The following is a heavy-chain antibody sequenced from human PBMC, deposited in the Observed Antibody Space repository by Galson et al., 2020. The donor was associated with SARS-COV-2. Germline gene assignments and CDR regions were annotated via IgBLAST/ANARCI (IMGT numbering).Heavy chain of an antibody. CDR2: ISYSVGT. CDR3: AREGNDGYDCSGQPVYYMGV. Sequence: SETLSLTCTVSGGSISGYYWTWIRQPPGKGLEWIGYISYSVGTNYNPSLKTRVTISVDTSKNQFFLKVNSVTAADTAVYYCAREGNDGYDCSGQPVYYMGVWGKGTTVTSSS. CDR1: GGSISGYY. J-gene: IGHJ6*03. D-gene: IGHD3-22*01. V-gene: IGHV4-59*01.